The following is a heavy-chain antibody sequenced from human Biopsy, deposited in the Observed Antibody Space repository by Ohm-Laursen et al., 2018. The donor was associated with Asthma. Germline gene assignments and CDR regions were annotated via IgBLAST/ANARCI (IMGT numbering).Heavy chain of an antibody. Sequence: GTLSLTCSFSGDSISTTNYWSWIRQPPGKRLEWIGSVYYSGTSYYNPSLKGRLTISVDTSKNQFSLNLGSVTAADTAVYYCARHWSGNGWQDMYNYFDPWGRGTLVTVSS. D-gene: IGHD6-19*01. CDR1: GDSISTTNY. V-gene: IGHV4-39*01. CDR2: VYYSGTS. J-gene: IGHJ5*02. CDR3: ARHWSGNGWQDMYNYFDP.